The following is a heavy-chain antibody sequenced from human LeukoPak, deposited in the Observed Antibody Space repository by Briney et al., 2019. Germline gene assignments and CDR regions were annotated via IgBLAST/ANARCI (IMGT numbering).Heavy chain of an antibody. CDR2: ISYSGAGR. Sequence: GGSLRLSCAASRFTFSTYAMNWVRQAPGKGLEWVSGISYSGAGRHYADSVKGRFTISRDNSKNTLYLQMNSLRVEDTAVYYCAKGGDSRGYFYYFDNWGQGTLVTVSS. V-gene: IGHV3-23*01. D-gene: IGHD3-22*01. CDR1: RFTFSTYA. CDR3: AKGGDSRGYFYYFDN. J-gene: IGHJ4*02.